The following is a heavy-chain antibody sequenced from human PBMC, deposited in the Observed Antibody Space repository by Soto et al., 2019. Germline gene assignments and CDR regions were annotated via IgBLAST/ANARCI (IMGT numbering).Heavy chain of an antibody. CDR1: VFTFSSYE. Sequence: GGTLRLSCAASVFTFSSYEMNWVRQAPGKGLEWVSYISSSGSTIYYADSVKGRFTISRDNAKNSLYLQMNSLRAEDTAVYYCARGVEMATSLRGVLDYWGQGTLVTVSS. D-gene: IGHD5-12*01. V-gene: IGHV3-48*03. CDR2: ISSSGSTI. CDR3: ARGVEMATSLRGVLDY. J-gene: IGHJ4*02.